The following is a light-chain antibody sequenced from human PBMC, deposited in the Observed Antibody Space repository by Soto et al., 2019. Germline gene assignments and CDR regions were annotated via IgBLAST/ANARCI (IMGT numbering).Light chain of an antibody. Sequence: ETVMTQSPDTLSVSPGESATLSCRASQDVSTNLAWFHQKPGQTPRLVLYGASKRATGIPARFSGSGSGRHFTLTISSLQPDDFATYYCQQYNSYSWTFGQGTKVEIK. J-gene: IGKJ1*01. CDR3: QQYNSYSWT. V-gene: IGKV3-15*01. CDR2: GAS. CDR1: QDVSTN.